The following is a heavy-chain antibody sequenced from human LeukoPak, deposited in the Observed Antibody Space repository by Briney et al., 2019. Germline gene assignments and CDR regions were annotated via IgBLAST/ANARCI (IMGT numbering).Heavy chain of an antibody. V-gene: IGHV3-23*01. CDR1: GFTFNSYA. Sequence: GGSLRLSCAASGFTFNSYAMTWVRQAPGKGLEWVSSISGNGGSTYYTDSVKGRFTISRDNSKNTLYLQMNSLRAEDTAAYYCAKVLRVIVVTYYMDVWGKGTTVTVSS. D-gene: IGHD2-2*01. CDR3: AKVLRVIVVTYYMDV. CDR2: ISGNGGST. J-gene: IGHJ6*03.